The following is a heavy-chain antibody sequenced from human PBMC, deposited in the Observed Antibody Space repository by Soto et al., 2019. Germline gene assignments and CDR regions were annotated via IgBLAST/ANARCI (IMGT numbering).Heavy chain of an antibody. V-gene: IGHV3-21*01. Sequence: GGSLRLSCAASGFTFSTCSMNWVRQAPWKGLEWVSSISSSSSNIYYAASVEGRFTISRDKAKNALYLQRNSLRAADTAVFYCARDHGYAAATLDYWGQGTLVTVSS. J-gene: IGHJ4*02. CDR3: ARDHGYAAATLDY. D-gene: IGHD1-1*01. CDR2: ISSSSSNI. CDR1: GFTFSTCS.